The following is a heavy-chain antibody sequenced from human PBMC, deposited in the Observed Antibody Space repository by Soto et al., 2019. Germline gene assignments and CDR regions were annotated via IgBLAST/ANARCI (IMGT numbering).Heavy chain of an antibody. Sequence: PSETLSLACTVSGGSISSSSYYWGWIRQPPGKGLEWIGSIYYSGSTYYNPSLKSRVTISVDTSKNQFSLKLSSVTAADTAVYYCASQSLCTNGVCYTPYYYYGMDVWGQGTTVT. V-gene: IGHV4-39*01. J-gene: IGHJ6*02. CDR1: GGSISSSSYY. CDR2: IYYSGST. CDR3: ASQSLCTNGVCYTPYYYYGMDV. D-gene: IGHD2-8*01.